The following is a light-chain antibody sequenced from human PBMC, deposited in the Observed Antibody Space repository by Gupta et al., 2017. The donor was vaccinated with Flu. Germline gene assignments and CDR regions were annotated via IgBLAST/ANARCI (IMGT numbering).Light chain of an antibody. J-gene: IGLJ1*01. CDR1: DSDIGSYNL. CDR3: CSYAGSGTFYV. CDR2: EGS. Sequence: QSALTQPASVSGSPGQSITISCTGTDSDIGSYNLVSWYQLHPGKAPKLMIYEGSKRPSGVSTRFLGSKSGNTASLTISGLQAEDEAEYFCCSYAGSGTFYVFGTGTKVTVL. V-gene: IGLV2-23*01.